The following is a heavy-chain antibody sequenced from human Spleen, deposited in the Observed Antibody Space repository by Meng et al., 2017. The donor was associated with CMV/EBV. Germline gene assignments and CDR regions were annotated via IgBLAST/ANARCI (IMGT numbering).Heavy chain of an antibody. V-gene: IGHV3-30*02. J-gene: IGHJ4*02. CDR3: AKGGGWNYEDY. D-gene: IGHD1-7*01. CDR1: GFTFSNAW. CDR2: IRYDGSIQ. Sequence: GESLKISCAASGFTFSNAWMSWVRQAPGKGLEWVAFIRYDGSIQYYADSVKGRFTISRDNSNNTVSLQMNSLRTEDTSLYYCAKGGGWNYEDYWGQGTLVTVSS.